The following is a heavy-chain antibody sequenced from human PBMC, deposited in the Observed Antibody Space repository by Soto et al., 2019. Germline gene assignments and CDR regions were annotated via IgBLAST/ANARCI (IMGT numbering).Heavy chain of an antibody. V-gene: IGHV3-23*01. Sequence: EVQLLESGGGLVQPGGSLRLSCAASGFNFRAYAMSWVRQAPGKGLEWVSGLVGSGDSIFYAASVRGRFTVSRDNSKNTLFLQMNSLRAEDTAVYYCAKDGIANNGVWEAFDMWGQGTKVTVS. CDR2: LVGSGDSI. D-gene: IGHD2-8*01. CDR1: GFNFRAYA. CDR3: AKDGIANNGVWEAFDM. J-gene: IGHJ3*02.